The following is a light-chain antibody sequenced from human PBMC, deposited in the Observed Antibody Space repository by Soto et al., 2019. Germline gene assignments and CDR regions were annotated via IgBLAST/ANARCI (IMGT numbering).Light chain of an antibody. CDR3: QQYNNWPLYG. V-gene: IGKV3-15*01. J-gene: IGKJ2*03. CDR1: QSVSSN. CDR2: GAS. Sequence: EIVMTQSPATLSVSPGERATLSCRASQSVSSNLAWYQQKPGQAPRLLIYGASTRATDIPARFSGSGSGTAFTLTISSLKSEDFAVYYCQQYNNWPLYGFGQGTKLEIK.